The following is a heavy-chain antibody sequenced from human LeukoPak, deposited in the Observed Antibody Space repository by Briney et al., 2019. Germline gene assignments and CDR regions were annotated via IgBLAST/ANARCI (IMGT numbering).Heavy chain of an antibody. D-gene: IGHD3-3*01. J-gene: IGHJ4*02. CDR2: ILGSGGGDTT. CDR3: AKEEWLGKMNYFDS. CDR1: GFTFACYA. V-gene: IGHV3-23*01. Sequence: GGSLRLSCAASGFTFACYAMSWVRLAPGKGLEWVSSILGSGGGDTTYYADSVQGRFTISRDNSKNTLFLQMYSLRAEDTAVYYCAKEEWLGKMNYFDSWGQGTLVTVSS.